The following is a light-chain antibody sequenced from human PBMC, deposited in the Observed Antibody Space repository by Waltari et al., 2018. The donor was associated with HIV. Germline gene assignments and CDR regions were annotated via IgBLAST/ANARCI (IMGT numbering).Light chain of an antibody. V-gene: IGLV1-40*01. Sequence: QSVLTQPPSVSGAPGQRVTISCTGNRSNLGAGFDVHWYQQLPGTAPALLIFGTNNRRSGVPDRFSGSKSGTSASLAITGLQAEDEADYYCQSYDSSLSGHYVFGTGTKVTVL. CDR2: GTN. CDR1: RSNLGAGFD. CDR3: QSYDSSLSGHYV. J-gene: IGLJ1*01.